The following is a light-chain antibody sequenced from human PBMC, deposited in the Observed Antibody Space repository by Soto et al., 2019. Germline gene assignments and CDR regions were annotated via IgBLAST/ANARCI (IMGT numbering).Light chain of an antibody. Sequence: QSALTQPPSASGSPGQPVTISCTGTSSDVGGYDYVSWYQQRPGKAPKLLIHEVTKRPSGVPDRFSGSKSGNTASLTVSGLQAEDEADYYCSSYAGRTLYVFGTGTKVTV. CDR3: SSYAGRTLYV. CDR2: EVT. J-gene: IGLJ1*01. CDR1: SSDVGGYDY. V-gene: IGLV2-8*01.